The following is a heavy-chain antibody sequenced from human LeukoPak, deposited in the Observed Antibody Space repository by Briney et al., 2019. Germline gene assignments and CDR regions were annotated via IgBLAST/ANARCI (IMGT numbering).Heavy chain of an antibody. CDR3: AKDSGGASDY. D-gene: IGHD1-26*01. CDR2: ISYDGSNK. V-gene: IGHV3-30*18. CDR1: GFTFSSYG. Sequence: GGSLRLSCAASGFTFSSYGMHWVRQAPGKGLEWVAVISYDGSNKYYADSVKGRFTISRDNSKNTLYLQMNSLRAEDTAVYYCAKDSGGASDYWGQGTLVTVSS. J-gene: IGHJ4*02.